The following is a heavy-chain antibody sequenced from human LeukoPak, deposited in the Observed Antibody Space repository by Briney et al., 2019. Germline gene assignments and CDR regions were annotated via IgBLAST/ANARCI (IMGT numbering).Heavy chain of an antibody. CDR3: VITGETHFDY. J-gene: IGHJ4*02. CDR2: IIPILGIA. D-gene: IGHD1-20*01. CDR1: GGTFSSYA. Sequence: SVKVSCKAFGGTFSSYAISWVRQAPGQGLEWMGRIIPILGIANYAQKFQGRVTITADKSTSTAYMELSSLRSEDTAVYYCVITGETHFDYWGQGTLVTVSS. V-gene: IGHV1-69*04.